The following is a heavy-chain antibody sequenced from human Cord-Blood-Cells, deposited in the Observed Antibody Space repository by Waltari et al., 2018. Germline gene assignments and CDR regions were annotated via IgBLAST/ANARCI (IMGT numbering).Heavy chain of an antibody. CDR2: MYSGCNT. CDR3: ARDGTGGFDY. V-gene: IGHV3-66*01. CDR1: GFTVSSNY. Sequence: EVQLVESGGGLVQPGGSLRLSCAASGFTVSSNYMSWVRQAPGKVWEWVSVMYSGCNTYYADSVNGRFTISRDNSKNTLYLQMNSLRAEDTAVYYCARDGTGGFDYWGQGTLVTVSS. D-gene: IGHD7-27*01. J-gene: IGHJ4*02.